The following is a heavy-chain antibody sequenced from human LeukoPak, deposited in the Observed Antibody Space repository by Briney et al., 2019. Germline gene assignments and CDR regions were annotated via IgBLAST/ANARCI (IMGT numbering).Heavy chain of an antibody. CDR3: ARDPGQPAFRWDY. CDR1: GFTFSDYY. V-gene: IGHV3-11*05. D-gene: IGHD2-15*01. J-gene: IGHJ4*02. CDR2: ISSSSSYS. Sequence: PGGSLRLSCAASGFTFSDYYMSWIRQVPGKGLEWVSYISSSSSYSNDADSVKGRFTISRDNAKNSLYLQMNSLRAEDTAIYYCARDPGQPAFRWDYWGQGTLVTVSS.